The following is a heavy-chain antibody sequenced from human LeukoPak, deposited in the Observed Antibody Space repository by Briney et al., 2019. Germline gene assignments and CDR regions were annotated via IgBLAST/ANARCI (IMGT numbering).Heavy chain of an antibody. CDR3: ARARRPDGVVPAARYMDV. V-gene: IGHV3-7*01. J-gene: IGHJ6*03. D-gene: IGHD2-2*01. CDR2: IKRDGSDK. CDR1: GFAFSTYW. Sequence: PGGSLRLSCAASGFAFSTYWMSWVRQAPGKGLEWVAYIKRDGSDKYHVDSVKGRFTISRDNSKNSLYLQMNSLRADDTAVYYCARARRPDGVVPAARYMDVWGKWTTVTVSS.